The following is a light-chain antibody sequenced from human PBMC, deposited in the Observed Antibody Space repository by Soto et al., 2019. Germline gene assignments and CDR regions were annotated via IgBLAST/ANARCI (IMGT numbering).Light chain of an antibody. CDR3: QQYTHWPPIT. CDR1: QSIGSK. V-gene: IGKV3D-15*01. Sequence: DIVMTQSPATLSVSPGETVTLSCRASQSIGSKVAWYQQKPGQAPRLLIYDASTRATGIPARFSGSGSGTELTLTITRPQSEDFAVYYCQQYTHWPPITFGGGARVEIK. J-gene: IGKJ4*01. CDR2: DAS.